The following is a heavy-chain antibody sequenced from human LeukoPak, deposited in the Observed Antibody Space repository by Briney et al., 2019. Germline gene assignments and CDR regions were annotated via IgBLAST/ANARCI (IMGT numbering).Heavy chain of an antibody. J-gene: IGHJ4*02. CDR3: ARRVGYSYDFDY. V-gene: IGHV4-39*01. CDR2: IYYSGST. D-gene: IGHD5-18*01. Sequence: SETLSLTCTVSGGSISSSSYYWGWIRQPPGKGLEWIGSIYYSGSTYYSPSLKSRVTISVDTSKNQFSLNLSSVTAADTAVYYCARRVGYSYDFDYWGQGTLVTVSS. CDR1: GGSISSSSYY.